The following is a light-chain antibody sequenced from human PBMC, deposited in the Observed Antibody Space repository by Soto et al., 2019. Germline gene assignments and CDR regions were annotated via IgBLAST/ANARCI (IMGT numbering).Light chain of an antibody. CDR2: AAS. Sequence: DIQMTQSPSSLSASVGDRVTITCRASQSIRNYLNWYQQKPGKAPKLLIYAASSLQSGVPSRFSGSGSGTDFTLTFSSLQPEDFATYYCQQSYSAPYTVGQGTKLEIK. CDR1: QSIRNY. CDR3: QQSYSAPYT. V-gene: IGKV1-39*01. J-gene: IGKJ2*01.